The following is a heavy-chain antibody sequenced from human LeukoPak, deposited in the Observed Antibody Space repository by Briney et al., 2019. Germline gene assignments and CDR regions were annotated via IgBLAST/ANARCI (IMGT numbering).Heavy chain of an antibody. D-gene: IGHD3-22*01. CDR2: ISSSSSYI. CDR1: GFTFSSYS. V-gene: IGHV3-21*01. J-gene: IGHJ4*02. CDR3: ARDVRSSGYYSVGVY. Sequence: GGSLRLSCAASGFTFSSYSMNWVRQAPGKGLEWVSSISSSSSYIYYADSVKGRFTISRDNAKNSLYLQMNSLRAEDTAVYYCARDVRSSGYYSVGVYWGQGTLVTVSS.